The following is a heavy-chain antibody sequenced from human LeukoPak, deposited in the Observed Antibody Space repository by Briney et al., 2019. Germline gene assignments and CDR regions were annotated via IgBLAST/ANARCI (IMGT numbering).Heavy chain of an antibody. CDR3: AKARNYYDSSGYSDY. CDR2: ISGSGGST. CDR1: GFTFSSYA. Sequence: GRSLRLSCAASGFTFSSYAMSWVRQAPGKGLEWVSAISGSGGSTYYADSVKGRFTISRDNSKNTLYLQMNSLRAEGTAVYYSAKARNYYDSSGYSDYRGQGTLVTVSS. J-gene: IGHJ4*02. V-gene: IGHV3-23*01. D-gene: IGHD3-22*01.